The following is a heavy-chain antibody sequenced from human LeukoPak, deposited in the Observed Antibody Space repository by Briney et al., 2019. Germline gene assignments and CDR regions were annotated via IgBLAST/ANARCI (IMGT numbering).Heavy chain of an antibody. Sequence: GGSLRLSCGASGFTFSNYRMSWVRQAPGKGLEWVANIKQDGSEKYYVDSVKGRFTISRDNAKDSLFLQMNSLRAEDTAVYYCASGLELDYWGQGTLVTVSS. CDR1: GFTFSNYR. CDR3: ASGLELDY. CDR2: IKQDGSEK. J-gene: IGHJ4*02. V-gene: IGHV3-7*01.